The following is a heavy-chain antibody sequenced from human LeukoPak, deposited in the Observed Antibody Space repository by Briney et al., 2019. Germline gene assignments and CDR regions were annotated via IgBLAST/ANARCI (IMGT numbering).Heavy chain of an antibody. J-gene: IGHJ4*02. Sequence: GASVKVSCKASAYTFTSYDINWVRHATGQGLEWMGWMNPNSGNTGYAQKFQGRVTITADKSTSTAYMELSSLRYEDTAVYYCARVELGYCSSTSCYTPYYFDYWGQGTLVTVSS. V-gene: IGHV1-8*01. D-gene: IGHD2-2*02. CDR2: MNPNSGNT. CDR3: ARVELGYCSSTSCYTPYYFDY. CDR1: AYTFTSYD.